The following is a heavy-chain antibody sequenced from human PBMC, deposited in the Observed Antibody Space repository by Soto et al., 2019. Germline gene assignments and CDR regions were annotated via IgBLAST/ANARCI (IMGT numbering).Heavy chain of an antibody. V-gene: IGHV3-23*01. J-gene: IGHJ4*02. CDR1: GFTFSSYA. CDR2: ISGSDDST. CDR3: AKGGLGSVCGCAYYPRSLDS. Sequence: GESLKISCAASGFTFSSYAMSWVRQAPGKGLEWVSVISGSDDSTYYADSVKGRFTISRDNSENTLSLQMNSLRAEDTALYYCAKGGLGSVCGCAYYPRSLDSRGRGTLVTVSS. D-gene: IGHD2-21*02.